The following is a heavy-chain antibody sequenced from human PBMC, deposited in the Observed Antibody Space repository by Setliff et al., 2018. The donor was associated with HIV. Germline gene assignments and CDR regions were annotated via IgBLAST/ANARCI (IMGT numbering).Heavy chain of an antibody. V-gene: IGHV4-39*07. Sequence: PSETLSLTCAVSGGSISSGSYYWGWIRQPPGKGLEWIGSIYYTGSTYYNPSLKSRVTISVDTSKNQFSLKLSSVTAADTAVYYCATYYYDSSGYQVDAFDIWGQGTMVTVSS. CDR1: GGSISSGSYY. D-gene: IGHD3-22*01. CDR3: ATYYYDSSGYQVDAFDI. J-gene: IGHJ3*02. CDR2: IYYTGST.